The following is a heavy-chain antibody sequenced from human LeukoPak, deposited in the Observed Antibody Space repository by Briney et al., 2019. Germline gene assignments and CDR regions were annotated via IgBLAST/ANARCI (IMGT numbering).Heavy chain of an antibody. CDR1: GFNFSNYG. CDR3: LAVAGIKSYFDH. D-gene: IGHD6-19*01. J-gene: IGHJ4*02. Sequence: GGSLRLSCAASGFNFSNYGMHWVRQAPGKGLEWVAVTWYDGSNKNYADSVWGRFTISRDNSKNTLFLQMDSLRAEDTAVYYCLAVAGIKSYFDHWGQGTLVTVSS. CDR2: TWYDGSNK. V-gene: IGHV3-33*01.